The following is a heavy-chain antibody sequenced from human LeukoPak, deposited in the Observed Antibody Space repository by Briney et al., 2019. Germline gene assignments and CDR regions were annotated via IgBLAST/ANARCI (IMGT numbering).Heavy chain of an antibody. CDR2: MNPNSGNT. V-gene: IGHV1-8*01. CDR1: GYTFTSYD. D-gene: IGHD1-26*01. Sequence: GASVRVSCKASGYTFTSYDMNWVRQAPGQGLEWMGWMNPNSGNTGYAQKFQGRVTMTRNTSISTAYMELSSLRSEDTAVYYCARVRELRYYYGMDVWGQGTTVTVSS. J-gene: IGHJ6*02. CDR3: ARVRELRYYYGMDV.